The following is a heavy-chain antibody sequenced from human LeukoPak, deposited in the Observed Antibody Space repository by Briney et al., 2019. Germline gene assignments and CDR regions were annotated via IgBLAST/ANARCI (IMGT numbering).Heavy chain of an antibody. CDR3: AKDQYYDSSGQYYFDY. V-gene: IGHV3-23*01. Sequence: PGGSLRLSCAASGFTFSSYAMSWVRQAPGKGLEWVSAISGSGGSTYYADSVKGRFTVSRDNSKNTLYLQMNSLRAEDTAVYYCAKDQYYDSSGQYYFDYWGQGTLVTVSS. CDR1: GFTFSSYA. D-gene: IGHD3-22*01. CDR2: ISGSGGST. J-gene: IGHJ4*02.